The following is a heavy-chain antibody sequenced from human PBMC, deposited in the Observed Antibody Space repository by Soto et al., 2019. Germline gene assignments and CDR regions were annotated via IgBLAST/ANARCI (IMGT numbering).Heavy chain of an antibody. Sequence: SETLSLTFAVSGASIDRGYHYWGWIRQPPGKGLEWIGNIDFSGSNYYNPSLKSRVTMSVDTPKNQLSLKLTSVTATDTAIYYCARPQRGHGGGSQFDPWGQGTLVTVSS. CDR2: IDFSGSN. CDR3: ARPQRGHGGGSQFDP. V-gene: IGHV4-39*01. J-gene: IGHJ5*02. CDR1: GASIDRGYHY. D-gene: IGHD5-12*01.